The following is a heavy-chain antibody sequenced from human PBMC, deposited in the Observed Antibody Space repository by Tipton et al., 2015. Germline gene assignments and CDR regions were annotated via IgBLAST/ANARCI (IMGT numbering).Heavy chain of an antibody. CDR3: ACQDYDSLTRDYQTVDY. D-gene: IGHD3-9*01. CDR1: GGSISSYY. V-gene: IGHV4-59*08. Sequence: GLVKPSETLSLTCTVSGGSISSYYWSWIRQSPGKGLEWIGYISYSGTTNYNPSLKSRVTISVDTSKTQFSLKLTSVTAADTAVYYCACQDYDSLTRDYQTVDYWGQGTLVTVSS. CDR2: ISYSGTT. J-gene: IGHJ4*02.